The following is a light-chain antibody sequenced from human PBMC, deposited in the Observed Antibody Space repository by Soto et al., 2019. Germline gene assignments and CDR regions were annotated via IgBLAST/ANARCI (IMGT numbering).Light chain of an antibody. J-gene: IGKJ2*01. CDR1: QSVSSSY. CDR3: QQYNNWPLYT. CDR2: GAS. V-gene: IGKV3D-15*01. Sequence: EIVMTQSPATLSVSPGERATLSCRAGQSVSSSYLAWYQQKPGQAPRLLIYGASSRATGIPDRFSGSGSGTEFNLTITSLQSEDVAVYYCQQYNNWPLYTFGQGTKVDIK.